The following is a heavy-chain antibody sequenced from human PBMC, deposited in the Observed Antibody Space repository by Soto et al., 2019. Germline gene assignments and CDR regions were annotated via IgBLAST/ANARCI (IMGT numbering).Heavy chain of an antibody. J-gene: IGHJ5*01. Sequence: GGSLRLSCAASGFTFSSYAMSWVRQAPGKGLEWVSAISGGGGNTYYAGSVKGRFTISRDNSKDMLFLQMSSLRADDTAVYYCAKDRDPDGIWTFDSWGQGTLVTVSS. CDR1: GFTFSSYA. D-gene: IGHD3-9*01. CDR2: ISGGGGNT. CDR3: AKDRDPDGIWTFDS. V-gene: IGHV3-23*01.